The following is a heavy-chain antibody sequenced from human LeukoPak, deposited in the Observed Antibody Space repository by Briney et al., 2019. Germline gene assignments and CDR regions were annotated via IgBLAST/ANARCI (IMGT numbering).Heavy chain of an antibody. CDR3: ARVSASGGRWGNFDY. CDR1: GGSISSGGYS. CDR2: IYHSGST. J-gene: IGHJ4*02. Sequence: SETLSLTCAVSGGSISSGGYSWSSIRQPPGKGLEWIGYIYHSGSTYYNPSLKSRVAISVDRSRNQFSLKLSSVTAADTAVYYCARVSASGGRWGNFDYCGQGTLVTVSS. D-gene: IGHD2-15*01. V-gene: IGHV4-30-2*01.